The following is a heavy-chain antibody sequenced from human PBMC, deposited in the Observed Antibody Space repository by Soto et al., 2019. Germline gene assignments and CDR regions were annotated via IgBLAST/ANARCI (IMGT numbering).Heavy chain of an antibody. D-gene: IGHD5-18*01. J-gene: IGHJ6*02. Sequence: ASVKVSGEASGYTFTGYYIHWVRQAPGQGLEWMGWINPNSGGTNYAQKFQGWVTMTRDTSISTAYMELSRLRSDDTAVYYCARTGSGYSYDYYGMDVWGQGTTVTSP. CDR1: GYTFTGYY. CDR3: ARTGSGYSYDYYGMDV. V-gene: IGHV1-2*04. CDR2: INPNSGGT.